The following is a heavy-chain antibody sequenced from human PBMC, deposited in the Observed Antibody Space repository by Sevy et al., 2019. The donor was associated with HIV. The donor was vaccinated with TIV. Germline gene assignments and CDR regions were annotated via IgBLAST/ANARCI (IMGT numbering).Heavy chain of an antibody. D-gene: IGHD3-22*01. CDR3: AKGGGGHYDPDEIGYYFYYYNMDV. J-gene: IGHJ6*03. V-gene: IGHV3-23*01. CDR2: ISGSGTRT. Sequence: GGSLRLSCAVSGFSFDSYGMTWVRQAPGKGLEWVSGISGSGTRTYYADSVKGRFIISRDNSKNTLYLQINSLRSEDTAIYYWAKGGGGHYDPDEIGYYFYYYNMDVWGKGTTVTVSS. CDR1: GFSFDSYG.